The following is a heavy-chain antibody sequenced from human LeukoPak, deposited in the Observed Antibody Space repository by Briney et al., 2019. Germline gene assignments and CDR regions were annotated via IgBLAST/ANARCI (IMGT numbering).Heavy chain of an antibody. CDR2: IGGSGGSS. D-gene: IGHD3-10*01. CDR1: GFTFSNYA. V-gene: IGHV3-23*01. Sequence: GGTLRLSCSASGFTFSNYAMNWVRQAPGKGLEWVSAIGGSGGSSYYADSVKGRVTISRDNSKNTLYLQMNSLRAEDTAVYYCARKAGYYYGSGDYWGQGTLVTVSS. CDR3: ARKAGYYYGSGDY. J-gene: IGHJ4*02.